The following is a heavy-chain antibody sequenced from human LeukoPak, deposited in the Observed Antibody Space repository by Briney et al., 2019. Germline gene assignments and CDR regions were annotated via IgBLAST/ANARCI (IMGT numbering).Heavy chain of an antibody. CDR2: INHSGST. J-gene: IGHJ4*02. D-gene: IGHD2-2*01. CDR3: ARGSTVPAAPPDY. Sequence: PSETLSLTCAVYGGSFGGYYWSWIRQPPGKGLEWIGEINHSGSTNYNPSLKSRVTISVDTSKNQFSLKLSPVTAADTAVYYCARGSTVPAAPPDYWGQGTLVTVSS. V-gene: IGHV4-34*01. CDR1: GGSFGGYY.